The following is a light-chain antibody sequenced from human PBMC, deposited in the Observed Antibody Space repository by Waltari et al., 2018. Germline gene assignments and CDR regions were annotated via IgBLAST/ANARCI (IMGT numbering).Light chain of an antibody. CDR1: SSDVGSYNL. CDR3: CSYAGSNTLI. Sequence: QSALTQPASVSGSPGQSITISCTGTSSDVGSYNLVSWYQQYPGKAPKLMIYEGTRRPSGVCNRFSGSKSGTTAFLTISGLQAEDEADYYCCSYAGSNTLIFGGGTKVTVL. V-gene: IGLV2-23*01. J-gene: IGLJ2*01. CDR2: EGT.